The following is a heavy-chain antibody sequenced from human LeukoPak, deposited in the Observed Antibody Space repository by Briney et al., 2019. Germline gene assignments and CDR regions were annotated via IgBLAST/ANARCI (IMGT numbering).Heavy chain of an antibody. Sequence: PGGSLRLSCAASGFTFSSYEMNWVRQAPGKGLEEVSYISSSGSTIYYADSVKGRFTISRDNAKNSLYLQMNSLRAEDTAVYYCAPWGGSYLRTLDYWGQGTLVTVSS. D-gene: IGHD1-26*01. J-gene: IGHJ4*02. CDR3: APWGGSYLRTLDY. V-gene: IGHV3-48*03. CDR2: ISSSGSTI. CDR1: GFTFSSYE.